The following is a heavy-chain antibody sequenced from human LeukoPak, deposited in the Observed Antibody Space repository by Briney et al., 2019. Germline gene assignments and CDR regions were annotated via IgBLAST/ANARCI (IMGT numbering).Heavy chain of an antibody. CDR3: AREGPRVSHKAGDWFDP. J-gene: IGHJ5*02. Sequence: PGGSLRLSCAASGFTFSTSWMSWVRQAPGKGLESVAIMNEDGSRRFYVDSVKGRCTISRDNARSPLYLQMNSLRAEDTAVYYCAREGPRVSHKAGDWFDPWGQGTLVTVSS. V-gene: IGHV3-7*01. CDR2: MNEDGSRR. D-gene: IGHD5/OR15-5a*01. CDR1: GFTFSTSW.